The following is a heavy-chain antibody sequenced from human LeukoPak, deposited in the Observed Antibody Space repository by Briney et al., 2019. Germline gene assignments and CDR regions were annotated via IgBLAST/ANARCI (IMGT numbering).Heavy chain of an antibody. J-gene: IGHJ4*02. D-gene: IGHD2-2*01. CDR3: SRRSIDIGVVPAGHNFDY. Sequence: SETLSLTCTVSGGSISSSSYYWGWIRQPPGKGLEWIGSIYYSGSTYYNPSLKSRVTISVDTSKNQFSLKLSSVTAADTAVYYCSRRSIDIGVVPAGHNFDYRGQGTLVTGSS. CDR2: IYYSGST. CDR1: GGSISSSSYY. V-gene: IGHV4-39*01.